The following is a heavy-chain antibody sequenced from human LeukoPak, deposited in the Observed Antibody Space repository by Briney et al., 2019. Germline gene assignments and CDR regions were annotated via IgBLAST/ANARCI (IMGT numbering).Heavy chain of an antibody. D-gene: IGHD3-10*01. CDR2: IHRSGST. CDR1: GGSITSGSYA. J-gene: IGHJ4*02. V-gene: IGHV4-30-2*01. CDR3: ARGGGFYGSGTTHFDY. Sequence: SETLSLTCAVSGGSITSGSYAWSWIRQPPGKGLEWIGYIHRSGSTSYNPSLKSRLSITIDKSKNQFSLNLRSVTAADTAFYYCARGGGFYGSGTTHFDYWGQGTLATVSS.